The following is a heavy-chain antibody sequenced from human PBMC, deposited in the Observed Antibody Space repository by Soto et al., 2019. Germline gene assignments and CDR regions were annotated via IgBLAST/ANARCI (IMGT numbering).Heavy chain of an antibody. Sequence: ASVKVSCKASGYTFTSYYMHWVRQAPGQGLEWMGIINPSGGSTSYAQKFQGRVTMTRDTSTSTVYMELSSLRSEDTAVYYCAESYSSSHHYYYGMDVWGQGTTVTVS. CDR3: AESYSSSHHYYYGMDV. J-gene: IGHJ6*02. V-gene: IGHV1-46*03. CDR1: GYTFTSYY. CDR2: INPSGGST. D-gene: IGHD6-6*01.